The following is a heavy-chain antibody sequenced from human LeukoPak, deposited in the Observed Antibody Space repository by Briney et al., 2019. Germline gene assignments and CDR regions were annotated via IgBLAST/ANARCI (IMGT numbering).Heavy chain of an antibody. Sequence: SSVTVSCKASGGTFSSYAISWVRPAPGQGLEWMGRIIPILGIANYAQKFQGRVTITADKSTSTAYMELSSLRSEDTAVYYCARDPRGGFDYWGQGTLVTVSS. CDR1: GGTFSSYA. D-gene: IGHD3-10*01. CDR2: IIPILGIA. J-gene: IGHJ4*02. V-gene: IGHV1-69*04. CDR3: ARDPRGGFDY.